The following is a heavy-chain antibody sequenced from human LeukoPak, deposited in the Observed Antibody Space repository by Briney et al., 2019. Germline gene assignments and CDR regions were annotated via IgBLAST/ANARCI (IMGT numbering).Heavy chain of an antibody. D-gene: IGHD3-16*02. CDR1: GFTFSYYS. V-gene: IGHV3-21*01. CDR3: ARDLGGYVWGSYRYPFDY. CDR2: ISSSSSYI. J-gene: IGHJ4*02. Sequence: AGGSLRLSCAASGFTFSYYSMNWVRQAPGKGLEWVSSISSSSSYIYYADSVKGRFTISRDNAKNSLYLQMNGLRAEDTAVYYCARDLGGYVWGSYRYPFDYWGQGTLVTVSS.